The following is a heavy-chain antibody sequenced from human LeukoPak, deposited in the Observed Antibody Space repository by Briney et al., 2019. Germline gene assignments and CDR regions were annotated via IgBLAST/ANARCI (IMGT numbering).Heavy chain of an antibody. D-gene: IGHD2-21*01. CDR2: INSDGSST. CDR1: GFTFSSYW. J-gene: IGHJ3*02. V-gene: IGHV3-74*01. Sequence: LGGSLRLSCAASGFTFSSYWMHWVRQAPGKGLVWVSRINSDGSSTSYADSVKGRFTISRDNAKNTLYLQMNSLRAEDTAVYYCAREGDCGGDCPDAFDIWGQGTMVTVSS. CDR3: AREGDCGGDCPDAFDI.